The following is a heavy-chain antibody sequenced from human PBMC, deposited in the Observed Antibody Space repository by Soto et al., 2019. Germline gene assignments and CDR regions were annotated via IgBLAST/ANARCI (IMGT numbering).Heavy chain of an antibody. Sequence: ASVKVSCKASGYTFTSYGISWVRQAPGQGLEWMGWISAYNGNTNYAQKLQGRVTMTTDTSTSTAYMELRSLRSDDTAVYYCARDLGRIAVAGRRGFDYWGQGTLVTVSS. D-gene: IGHD6-19*01. CDR3: ARDLGRIAVAGRRGFDY. V-gene: IGHV1-18*01. CDR2: ISAYNGNT. J-gene: IGHJ4*02. CDR1: GYTFTSYG.